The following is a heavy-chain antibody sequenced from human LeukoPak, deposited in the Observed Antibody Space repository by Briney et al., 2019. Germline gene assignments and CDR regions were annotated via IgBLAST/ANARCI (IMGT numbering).Heavy chain of an antibody. CDR3: ASGFSSGGWPTLGY. CDR2: IYYSGST. J-gene: IGHJ4*02. D-gene: IGHD6-19*01. CDR1: GGSTSSYY. V-gene: IGHV4-59*01. Sequence: SETLSLTCTVSGGSTSSYYWSWIRQPPGKGLEWIGYIYYSGSTNYNPSLKSRVTISVDTSKNHFSLKLSSVTAADTAVYYCASGFSSGGWPTLGYWGQGTLVTVSS.